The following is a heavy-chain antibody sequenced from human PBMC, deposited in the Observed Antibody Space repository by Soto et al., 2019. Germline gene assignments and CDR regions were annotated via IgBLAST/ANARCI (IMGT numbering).Heavy chain of an antibody. V-gene: IGHV4-34*01. Sequence: QVQLQQWGAGLLKPSETLSLTCAVYGGAFSGYYWNWIRQPPGKGLEWIGEINDSGSTNYNPSLKSRVTISVDTSKNQFSLSLTSVTAADRAVYYCARCGDYVGGWYFDLWGRGTLVTVSS. CDR2: INDSGST. J-gene: IGHJ2*01. CDR3: ARCGDYVGGWYFDL. CDR1: GGAFSGYY. D-gene: IGHD4-17*01.